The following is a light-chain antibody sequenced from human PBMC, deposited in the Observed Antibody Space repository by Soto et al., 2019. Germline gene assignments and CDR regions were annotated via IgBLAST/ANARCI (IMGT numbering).Light chain of an antibody. J-gene: IGLJ3*02. CDR3: GTWDSSLSAGV. CDR2: DNN. Sequence: QSVLTQPPSVSATPRQKVTISCSGSSSNIENNYVSWYQQLPGTAPKLLIYDNNKRPSGIPDRFSGSKSGTSATLGITGLQTGDEADYYCGTWDSSLSAGVFGGGTKLTVL. V-gene: IGLV1-51*01. CDR1: SSNIENNY.